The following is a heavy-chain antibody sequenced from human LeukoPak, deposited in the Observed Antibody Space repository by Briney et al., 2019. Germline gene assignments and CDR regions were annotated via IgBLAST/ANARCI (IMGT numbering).Heavy chain of an antibody. Sequence: SQTLSLTCTVSGGSISSGSYYWSWIRQPAGKGLEWIGRIYTSGSTNYNPSLKSRVTISVDTSKNQFSLKLSSVTAADTAVYYCARDKSAGGGFDYWGQGTLVTVSS. D-gene: IGHD6-13*01. CDR3: ARDKSAGGGFDY. J-gene: IGHJ4*02. CDR2: IYTSGST. V-gene: IGHV4-61*02. CDR1: GGSISSGSYY.